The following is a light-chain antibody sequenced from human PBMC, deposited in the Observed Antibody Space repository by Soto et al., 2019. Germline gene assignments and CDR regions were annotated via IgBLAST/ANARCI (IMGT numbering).Light chain of an antibody. CDR3: QQYNNWPPT. Sequence: EIVMRQSPATLSVSPGERATLSCRASQSVSSNLAWYQQKPGQAPRLLIYGASTRATGIPARFSGSGSGTEFTLTISSLQSEDFAVYYCQQYNNWPPTFGQGTK. J-gene: IGKJ1*01. CDR1: QSVSSN. V-gene: IGKV3-15*01. CDR2: GAS.